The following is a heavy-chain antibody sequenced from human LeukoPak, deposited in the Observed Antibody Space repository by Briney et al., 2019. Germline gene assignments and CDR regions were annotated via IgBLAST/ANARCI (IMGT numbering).Heavy chain of an antibody. CDR1: GGSISSSSYY. CDR2: IYYSGST. CDR3: ARQLKPQAQYYCSSTSCYETDY. D-gene: IGHD2-2*01. J-gene: IGHJ4*02. V-gene: IGHV4-39*01. Sequence: SETLSLTCTVSGGSISSSSYYWGWIRQPPGKGLEWIGSIYYSGSTYYNPSLKSRVTISVDTSKNQFSLKLSSVTAADTAVYYCARQLKPQAQYYCSSTSCYETDYWGQGTLVTVSS.